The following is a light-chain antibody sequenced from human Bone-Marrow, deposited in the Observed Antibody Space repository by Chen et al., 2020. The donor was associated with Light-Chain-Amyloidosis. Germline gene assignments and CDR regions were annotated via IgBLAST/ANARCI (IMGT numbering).Light chain of an antibody. Sequence: YVLNQPPSVSVAPGQTARITCGGNNIGSKSVHWYQQKPGQAPILVVYDDRDRPSGIPGRFSGSNFGNTATLTVSRVEAGDEADYYCQVWDSGSDHVVFGGGTKLTVL. V-gene: IGLV3-21*02. CDR2: DDR. CDR1: NIGSKS. CDR3: QVWDSGSDHVV. J-gene: IGLJ2*01.